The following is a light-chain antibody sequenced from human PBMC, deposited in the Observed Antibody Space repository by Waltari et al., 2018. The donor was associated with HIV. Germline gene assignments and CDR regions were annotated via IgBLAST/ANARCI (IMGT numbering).Light chain of an antibody. V-gene: IGLV1-47*01. J-gene: IGLJ2*01. Sequence: QSVLTQPPSASGTPGQRVTISCSGSSSNIGSNYVYWYQQLPGTAPKLLIYRNNQRPSGVPYRFSGAKSGTAASLAISGLRSEDEADYYCAAWDDSLSGPRVFGGGTKVTVL. CDR3: AAWDDSLSGPRV. CDR1: SSNIGSNY. CDR2: RNN.